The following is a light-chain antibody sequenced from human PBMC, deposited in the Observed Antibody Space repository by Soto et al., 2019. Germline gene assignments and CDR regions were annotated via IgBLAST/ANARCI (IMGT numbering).Light chain of an antibody. CDR3: QQSYSNPRT. CDR1: QGISKY. J-gene: IGKJ1*01. CDR2: AAS. V-gene: IGKV1-39*01. Sequence: DIQMTQSPSSLSASVGERVTFTCRASQGISKYLNWYQHKPGKAPTLLIYAASHLRSGVPTRFSGSRAVTSFTLTISSLQHEDFATYCCQQSYSNPRTFGRGTNVELK.